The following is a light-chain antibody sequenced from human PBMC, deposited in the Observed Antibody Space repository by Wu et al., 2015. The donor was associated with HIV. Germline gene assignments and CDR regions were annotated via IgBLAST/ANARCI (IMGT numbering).Light chain of an antibody. CDR1: QSVSTY. V-gene: IGKV3-11*01. J-gene: IGKJ1*01. Sequence: ETSTLSCRASQSVSTYLAWYQQKPGQAPRLPIYDASNRATGIPGRFSGSGSGTDFTLTISSLQPEDFVLYYCQQRSDWPRTFGQGTMVEIK. CDR3: QQRSDWPRT. CDR2: DAS.